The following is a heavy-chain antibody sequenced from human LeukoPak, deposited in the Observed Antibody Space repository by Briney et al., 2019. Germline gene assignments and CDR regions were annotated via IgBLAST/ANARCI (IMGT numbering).Heavy chain of an antibody. D-gene: IGHD6-13*01. CDR1: GYTFTGYY. CDR3: ARGNFVAAACTYYYYYYMDV. Sequence: ASVKVSCKASGYTFTGYYMHWVRQAPGQGLEWVGWINPNSGGTNYAQQFQGRVTMTRDTSISTAYMELRSLSSDDTAVYYCARGNFVAAACTYYYYYYMDVWGKGTTVTVSS. V-gene: IGHV1-2*02. J-gene: IGHJ6*03. CDR2: INPNSGGT.